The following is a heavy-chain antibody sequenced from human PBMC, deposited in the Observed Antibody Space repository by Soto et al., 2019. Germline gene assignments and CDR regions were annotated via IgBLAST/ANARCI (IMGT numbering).Heavy chain of an antibody. D-gene: IGHD1-1*01. J-gene: IGHJ4*02. CDR2: VDSGGSST. CDR1: GFTFSTYW. V-gene: IGHV3-74*01. Sequence: PGGSLTLSCVASGFTFSTYWMHWVRQAPGKEQVWVSRVDSGGSSTNYADSVKGRFTISRDNAKNTLYLQMSSMRAEDTGVYYCARDNWNSYWGQGTRVTVSS. CDR3: ARDNWNSY.